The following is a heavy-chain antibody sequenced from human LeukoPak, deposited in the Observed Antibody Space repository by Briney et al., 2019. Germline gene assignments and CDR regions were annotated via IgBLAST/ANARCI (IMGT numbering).Heavy chain of an antibody. CDR3: ARDRTPDAFDI. J-gene: IGHJ3*02. CDR1: GYTFTSYY. Sequence: GASVKVSCKASGYTFTSYYMHWVRQAPGQGLEWMGIINPGGGSTSYAQKFQGRVTMTRDMSTSTVYMELSSLRSEDTAVYYCARDRTPDAFDIWGQGTMVTVSS. CDR2: INPGGGST. V-gene: IGHV1-46*01.